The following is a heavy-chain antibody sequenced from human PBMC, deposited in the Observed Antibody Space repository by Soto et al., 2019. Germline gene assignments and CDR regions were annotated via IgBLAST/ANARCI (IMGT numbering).Heavy chain of an antibody. V-gene: IGHV1-69*06. CDR2: FTPRYGTP. CDR1: GAPSEGMP. D-gene: IGHD1-1*01. CDR3: AKGDGGLTDNWKFYYYAFDV. J-gene: IGHJ6*02. Sequence: GASAKVSCKASGAPSEGMPFGWGDRAPGKGPGWWGGFTPRYGTPKYAQKFQGRVSIIADRSTNTVYMELSGLVSEDTAVYYYAKGDGGLTDNWKFYYYAFDVWGLGTSVTVSS.